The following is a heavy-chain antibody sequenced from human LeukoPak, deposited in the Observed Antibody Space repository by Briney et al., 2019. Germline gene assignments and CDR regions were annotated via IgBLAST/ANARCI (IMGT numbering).Heavy chain of an antibody. CDR2: ISSSGSTI. CDR1: GFTFSDYY. J-gene: IGHJ4*02. Sequence: AGGSLRLSCAASGFTFSDYYMSWIRQAPGKGLEWVSYISSSGSTIYYADSVKGRFTISRDNAKNSLYLQMNSLRAEDTAVYYCARDRDVVVPAAIYYWGQGTLVTVSS. CDR3: ARDRDVVVPAAIYY. D-gene: IGHD2-2*01. V-gene: IGHV3-11*01.